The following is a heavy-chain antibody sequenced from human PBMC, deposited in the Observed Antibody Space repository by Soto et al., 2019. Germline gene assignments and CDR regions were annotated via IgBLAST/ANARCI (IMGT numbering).Heavy chain of an antibody. V-gene: IGHV3-30*18. J-gene: IGHJ6*02. CDR1: GFTFSSYG. Sequence: QVQLVESGGGVVQPGRSLRLSCAASGFTFSSYGMHWVRQAPGKGLEWVAVISYDGSNKYYADSVKGRFTISRDNSKNTLYLQMNRLRAEDTAVYYCAKDVMLTGDGMDVWGQGTTVTVSS. CDR3: AKDVMLTGDGMDV. CDR2: ISYDGSNK. D-gene: IGHD3-16*01.